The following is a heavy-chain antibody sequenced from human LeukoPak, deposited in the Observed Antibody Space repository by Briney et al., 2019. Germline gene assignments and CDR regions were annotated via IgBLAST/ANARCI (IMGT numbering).Heavy chain of an antibody. CDR1: GGSISSSSYY. V-gene: IGHV4-39*07. D-gene: IGHD5-18*01. Sequence: PSETLSLTCTVSGGSISSSSYYWGWIRQPPGKGLEWIESIYYSGSTYYNPSLKSRVTISVDTSKNQFSLKLSSVTAADTAVYYCARGTGYSYGNDAFDIWGQGTMVTVSS. CDR3: ARGTGYSYGNDAFDI. J-gene: IGHJ3*02. CDR2: IYYSGST.